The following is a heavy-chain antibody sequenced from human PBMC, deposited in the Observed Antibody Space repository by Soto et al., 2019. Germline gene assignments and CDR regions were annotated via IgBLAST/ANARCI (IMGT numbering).Heavy chain of an antibody. CDR3: ARMRQQLVSNWFDP. CDR1: GFTVSSNY. V-gene: IGHV3-53*01. CDR2: IYSGGST. J-gene: IGHJ5*02. Sequence: GGSLRLSCAASGFTVSSNYMSWVRQAPGKGLEWVSVIYSGGSTYYADSVKGRFTISRDNSKNTLYLQMNSLRAEDTAVYYCARMRQQLVSNWFDPWGQGTLVTVSS. D-gene: IGHD6-13*01.